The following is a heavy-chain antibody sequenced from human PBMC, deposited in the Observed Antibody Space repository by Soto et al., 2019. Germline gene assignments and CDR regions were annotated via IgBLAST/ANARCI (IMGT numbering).Heavy chain of an antibody. CDR2: ISGSGGNT. V-gene: IGHV3-23*01. D-gene: IGHD3-3*01. CDR3: AQSTDFWSGYYTPYYYYGMDV. J-gene: IGHJ6*02. Sequence: GGSLRLSCAASGFTFSSYAMSWVRQAPGKGLEWVSAISGSGGNTYYADSVKGRFTISRDNSKNTLYLQMNSLRAEDTAVYYCAQSTDFWSGYYTPYYYYGMDVWGQGTTVTVSS. CDR1: GFTFSSYA.